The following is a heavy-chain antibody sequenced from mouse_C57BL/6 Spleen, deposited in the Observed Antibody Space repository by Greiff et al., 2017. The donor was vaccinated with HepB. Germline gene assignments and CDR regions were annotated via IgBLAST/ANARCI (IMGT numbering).Heavy chain of an antibody. CDR1: GYAFSSSW. D-gene: IGHD2-3*01. J-gene: IGHJ2*01. CDR2: IYPGDGDT. CDR3: ARNTDDHFDY. V-gene: IGHV1-82*01. Sequence: VKLQESGPELVKPGASVKISCKASGYAFSSSWMNWVKQRPGKGLEWIGRIYPGDGDTNYNGKFKGKATLTADKSSSTAYMQLSSLTSEDSAVYFCARNTDDHFDYWGQGTTLTVSS.